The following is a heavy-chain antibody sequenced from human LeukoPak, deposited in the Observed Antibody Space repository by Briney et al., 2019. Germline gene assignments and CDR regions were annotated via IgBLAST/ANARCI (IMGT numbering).Heavy chain of an antibody. Sequence: GGSLRLSCAASGFTFSDYYMSWIRQAPGKGLEWVSYISSSGSIIYYADSVKGRFTISRDNSRKSLYLQMNSLRPEDTAVYYCAKSRAPTADPDAFDIWGQGTLVTVSS. CDR1: GFTFSDYY. V-gene: IGHV3-11*04. D-gene: IGHD1-14*01. J-gene: IGHJ3*02. CDR2: ISSSGSII. CDR3: AKSRAPTADPDAFDI.